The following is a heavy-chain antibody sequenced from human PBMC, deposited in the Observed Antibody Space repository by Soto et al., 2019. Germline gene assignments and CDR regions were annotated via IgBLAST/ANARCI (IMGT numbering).Heavy chain of an antibody. D-gene: IGHD6-13*01. J-gene: IGHJ4*02. Sequence: QLQLQESGPGLVKPSETLSLTCTVSGGSISSSSYYWGWIRQPPGKGLEWIGSIYYSGITYYNPSLKSRVTISVDTSKNQFSLKLSSVTAADTAVYYCARPGYSSSVDYWGQGTLVTVSS. CDR3: ARPGYSSSVDY. CDR2: IYYSGIT. CDR1: GGSISSSSYY. V-gene: IGHV4-39*01.